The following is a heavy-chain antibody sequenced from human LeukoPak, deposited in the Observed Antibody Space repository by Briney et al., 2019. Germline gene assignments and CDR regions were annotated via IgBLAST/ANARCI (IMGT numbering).Heavy chain of an antibody. V-gene: IGHV1-69*13. CDR3: ARDARLGDQWLGKS. J-gene: IGHJ4*02. D-gene: IGHD3-16*01. CDR2: IIPIFGTA. CDR1: GGTFISYA. Sequence: ASVKVSCKASGGTFISYAISWVRQAPGQGLEWMGGIIPIFGTANYAQKFQGRVTITADESTSTAYMELSSLRSEDTAVYYCARDARLGDQWLGKSWGQGTLVTVSS.